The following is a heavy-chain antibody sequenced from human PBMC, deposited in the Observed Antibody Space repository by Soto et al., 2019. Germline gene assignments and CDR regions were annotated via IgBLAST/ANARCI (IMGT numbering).Heavy chain of an antibody. CDR1: GGSITSSSHF. Sequence: TSETLSLTCTVSGGSITSSSHFWGWVRQPPGKGLEWIGTIYFTGNTYYTLSLKSRLTMSIDTSKNEFSLRLNSVTAADTAVYYCAGQTFTIAAASYGRSNWFDPWGPGTLVTVSS. J-gene: IGHJ5*02. V-gene: IGHV4-39*01. CDR2: IYFTGNT. D-gene: IGHD6-25*01. CDR3: AGQTFTIAAASYGRSNWFDP.